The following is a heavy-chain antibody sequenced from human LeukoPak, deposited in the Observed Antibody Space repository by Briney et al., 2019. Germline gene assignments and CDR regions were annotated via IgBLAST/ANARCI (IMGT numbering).Heavy chain of an antibody. CDR2: ISSSSSYI. Sequence: NAGGSLRLSCAASGFTFSSYSMTWVRQAPGKGLEWVSSISSSSSYIYYADSVKGRFTISRDNAKNSLYLQMNSLRAEDTAVYYCARDSYCSSTSCYFGYYYYYMDVWGKGTTVTVSS. J-gene: IGHJ6*03. CDR1: GFTFSSYS. V-gene: IGHV3-21*01. D-gene: IGHD2-2*01. CDR3: ARDSYCSSTSCYFGYYYYYMDV.